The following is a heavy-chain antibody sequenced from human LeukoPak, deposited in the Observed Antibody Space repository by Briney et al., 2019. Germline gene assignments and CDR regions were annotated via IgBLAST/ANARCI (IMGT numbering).Heavy chain of an antibody. V-gene: IGHV4-34*01. J-gene: IGHJ4*02. D-gene: IGHD5-24*01. Sequence: SETLSLTCAVYGGSFSGYYWSWIRQPPGKGLEWIGEINHSGSTNYNPSLKSRVTISVDTSKNQFSLKLSSVTAADTAVYYCARRGRDGCNEYDYWGQGTLVTVSS. CDR1: GGSFSGYY. CDR2: INHSGST. CDR3: ARRGRDGCNEYDY.